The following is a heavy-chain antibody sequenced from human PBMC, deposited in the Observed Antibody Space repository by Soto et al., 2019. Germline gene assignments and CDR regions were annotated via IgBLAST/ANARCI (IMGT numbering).Heavy chain of an antibody. CDR1: GFSFRSHA. CDR3: VRGSEVWFGELWP. V-gene: IGHV3-64*01. J-gene: IGHJ4*02. CDR2: ISRNGDST. D-gene: IGHD3-10*01. Sequence: HPGGSLRLSCAASGFSFRSHAMHWVRQAPGRGLEYVSAISRNGDSTTYANSVKGRFTVSRDNSKNTLYLQMGSLRAEDMAVYYCVRGSEVWFGELWPWAQGTVVTVSS.